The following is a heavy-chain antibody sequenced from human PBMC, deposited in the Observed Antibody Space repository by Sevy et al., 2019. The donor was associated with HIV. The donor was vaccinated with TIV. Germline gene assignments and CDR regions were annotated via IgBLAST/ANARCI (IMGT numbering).Heavy chain of an antibody. J-gene: IGHJ5*02. CDR2: ISYVGKT. CDR1: GGSISASGSF. Sequence: SETLSLTCSVSGGSISASGSFWGWIRQSPGKGLEWIGDISYVGKTNYNPSLRGRVTITRHTFNNHSSLRLRSVSAADTGVYYCAKIFAHWGQGTLVTVSS. CDR3: AKIFAH. V-gene: IGHV4-39*02.